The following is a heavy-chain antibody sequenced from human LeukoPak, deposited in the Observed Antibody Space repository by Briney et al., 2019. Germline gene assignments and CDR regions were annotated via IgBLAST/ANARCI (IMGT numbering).Heavy chain of an antibody. Sequence: GASVKVSCKASGYTFTSYDINWVRQATGQGLEWMGWMNPNSGNTGYAQKFQGRVTMTGDTSISTAYMELSSLRSEDTAVYYCARGQYYYDSSGYYSFDLDYWGQGTLVTVSS. CDR1: GYTFTSYD. CDR2: MNPNSGNT. J-gene: IGHJ4*02. V-gene: IGHV1-8*01. CDR3: ARGQYYYDSSGYYSFDLDY. D-gene: IGHD3-22*01.